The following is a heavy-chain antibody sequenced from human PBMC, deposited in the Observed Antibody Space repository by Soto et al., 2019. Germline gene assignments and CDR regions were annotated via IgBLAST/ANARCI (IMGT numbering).Heavy chain of an antibody. V-gene: IGHV3-21*01. CDR3: AKGGWIQLRGVVY. CDR1: GFSFSSYS. J-gene: IGHJ4*02. D-gene: IGHD5-18*01. CDR2: ITTSSSYI. Sequence: EVQLVESGGGLVKPGGSLRLSCAASGFSFSSYSMNWVRQAPGKGLEWVASITTSSSYIQYADSVKGRFTISRDNAKNSLYLQMDSLRVEDTAVYYCAKGGWIQLRGVVYWGQGTLVTVSS.